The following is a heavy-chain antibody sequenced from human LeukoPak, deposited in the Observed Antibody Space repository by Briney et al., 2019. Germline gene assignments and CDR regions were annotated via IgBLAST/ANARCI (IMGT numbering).Heavy chain of an antibody. Sequence: SETLSLTCIVSGVSINSRYWGWIRQPAGKGLEWIGHIYSSGSTYYNPSLKSRVTMSVDTSTNHFYLKLTSVTAADSALYYCARRWTGENTFDIWGQGTVVTVSS. CDR1: GVSINSRY. J-gene: IGHJ3*02. D-gene: IGHD3/OR15-3a*01. CDR2: IYSSGST. CDR3: ARRWTGENTFDI. V-gene: IGHV4-4*07.